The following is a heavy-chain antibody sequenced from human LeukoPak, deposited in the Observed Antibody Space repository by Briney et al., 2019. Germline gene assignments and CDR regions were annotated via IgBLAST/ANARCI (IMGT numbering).Heavy chain of an antibody. CDR3: ARGSIVGATADY. Sequence: GASVKVSCKASGYTFTGYYMHWVRQAPGQGLEWMGGIIPIFGTANYAQKFQGRVTITADESTSTAYMELSSLRSEDTAVYYCARGSIVGATADYWGQGTLVTVSS. CDR1: GYTFTGYY. D-gene: IGHD1-26*01. CDR2: IIPIFGTA. V-gene: IGHV1-69*13. J-gene: IGHJ4*02.